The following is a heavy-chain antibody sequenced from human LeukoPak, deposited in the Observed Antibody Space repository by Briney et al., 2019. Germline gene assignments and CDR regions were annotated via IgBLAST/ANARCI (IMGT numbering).Heavy chain of an antibody. CDR2: IIPIFGTA. J-gene: IGHJ4*02. Sequence: TVSFTASGGTFSSYAISWVRQAPGQGLEWMGGIIPIFGTANYAQKFQGRVTITADESTSTAYMELSSLRSEDTAVYYCARGRWSTTTASYYFDSWGQGSLVTVS. CDR3: ARGRWSTTTASYYFDS. D-gene: IGHD5/OR15-5a*01. CDR1: GGTFSSYA. V-gene: IGHV1-69*01.